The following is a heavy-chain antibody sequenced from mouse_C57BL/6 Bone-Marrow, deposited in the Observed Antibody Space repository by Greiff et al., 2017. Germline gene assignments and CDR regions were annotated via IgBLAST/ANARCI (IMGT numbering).Heavy chain of an antibody. CDR2: INYDGSST. V-gene: IGHV5-16*01. CDR3: ARDYGGFAY. J-gene: IGHJ3*01. Sequence: EVKVVESEGGLVQPGSSMKLSCTASGFTFSDYYMAWVRQVPEKGLEWVANINYDGSSTYYLDSLKSRFIISRDNAKNILYLQMSSLKSEDTATYYCARDYGGFAYWGQGTLVTVSA. CDR1: GFTFSDYY. D-gene: IGHD1-1*01.